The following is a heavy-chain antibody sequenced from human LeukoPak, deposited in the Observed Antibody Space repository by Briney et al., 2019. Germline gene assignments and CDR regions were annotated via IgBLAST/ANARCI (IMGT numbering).Heavy chain of an antibody. CDR1: GGSLSSRSHY. D-gene: IGHD1-1*01. Sequence: SETLSLTCTVSGGSLSSRSHYWGWIRQPPGQGLEWIGSLSNSGNTYYNPSLKSRVTISVDTSKNEFSLKLSSVTAADTAVYYCVRWTAGTTEDSWGQGTLVTVSS. CDR3: VRWTAGTTEDS. J-gene: IGHJ4*02. CDR2: LSNSGNT. V-gene: IGHV4-39*01.